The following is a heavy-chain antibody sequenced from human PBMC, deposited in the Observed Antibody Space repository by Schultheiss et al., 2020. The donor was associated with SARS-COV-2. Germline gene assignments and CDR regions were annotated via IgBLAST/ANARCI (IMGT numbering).Heavy chain of an antibody. CDR2: IYYSGST. CDR1: GGSISSSNW. J-gene: IGHJ4*02. Sequence: GSLRLSCAVSGGSISSSNWWSWVRQHPGKGLEWIGYIYYSGSTYYNPSLKSRVTISVDTSKNQFSLKLSSVTAADTAVYYCARHGSCSGGSCYNFDYWGQGTLVTVSS. CDR3: ARHGSCSGGSCYNFDY. V-gene: IGHV4-4*02. D-gene: IGHD2-15*01.